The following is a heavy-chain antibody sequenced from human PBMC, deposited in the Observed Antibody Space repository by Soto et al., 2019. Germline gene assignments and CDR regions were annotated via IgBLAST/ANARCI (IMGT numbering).Heavy chain of an antibody. CDR3: ARGPRYCSTTTCFSGVTWFDP. CDR2: ISSYNGNT. V-gene: IGHV1-18*04. D-gene: IGHD2-2*01. J-gene: IGHJ5*02. Sequence: ASVKVSCKASGYTFTSYGISWVRQAPGQGLEWMGWISSYNGNTNYAQKVQGRVTLTTDTSTSTTSMELRSLRSDDTAVYYCARGPRYCSTTTCFSGVTWFDPWGQGTLVPVSS. CDR1: GYTFTSYG.